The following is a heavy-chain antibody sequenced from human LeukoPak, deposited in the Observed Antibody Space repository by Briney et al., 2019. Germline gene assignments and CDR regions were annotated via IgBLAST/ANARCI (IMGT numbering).Heavy chain of an antibody. V-gene: IGHV4-59*01. D-gene: IGHD1-26*01. Sequence: SETLSLTCTVSGGSISSYYWSWIRQPPGKGLEWIGYIYYSGSTNYNPSLKSRVTTSVDTSKNQFSLKLSSVTAADTAVYYCARGLQWEPNAFDIWGQGTMVTVSS. CDR1: GGSISSYY. CDR3: ARGLQWEPNAFDI. CDR2: IYYSGST. J-gene: IGHJ3*02.